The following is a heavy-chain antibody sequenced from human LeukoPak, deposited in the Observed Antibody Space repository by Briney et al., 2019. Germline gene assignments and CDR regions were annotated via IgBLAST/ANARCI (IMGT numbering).Heavy chain of an antibody. CDR3: ARDDSWDCSSTSCYARSPYGMDV. Sequence: ASVEVSCKASGYTFTSYGISWVRQAPGQGLEWMGWISAYNGNTNYAQKLQGRVTMTTDTSTSTAYMELRSLRSDDTAVYYCARDDSWDCSSTSCYARSPYGMDVWGQGTTVTVTS. V-gene: IGHV1-18*01. CDR1: GYTFTSYG. CDR2: ISAYNGNT. J-gene: IGHJ6*02. D-gene: IGHD2-2*01.